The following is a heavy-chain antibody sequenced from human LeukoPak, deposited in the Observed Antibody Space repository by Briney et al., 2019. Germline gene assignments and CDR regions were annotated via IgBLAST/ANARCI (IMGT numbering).Heavy chain of an antibody. CDR1: GYTFTSYG. Sequence: GASVKLSCTASGYTFTSYGMSWVRQAPGKGLEWMGWISAYNGNTNYAEKLQGRFTMTTDTSTSTAYMELRSLRADDTAVYYCARAPGVPAAWGDPWGQGTLVTVSS. CDR2: ISAYNGNT. V-gene: IGHV1-18*01. D-gene: IGHD2-2*01. J-gene: IGHJ5*02. CDR3: ARAPGVPAAWGDP.